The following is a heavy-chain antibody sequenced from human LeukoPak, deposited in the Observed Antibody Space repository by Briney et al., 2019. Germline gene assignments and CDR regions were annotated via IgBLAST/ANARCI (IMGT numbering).Heavy chain of an antibody. CDR3: ASGSYRVFDY. Sequence: GGSLRLSCAASGFSVSRNHMSWVRQAPGKGLEWVSMTYGDGSTNYADSVKGRFTISRDNSKNTLYLQINSLRVEDTAVYYCASGSYRVFDYWGQGTLVTVSS. J-gene: IGHJ4*02. D-gene: IGHD1-26*01. CDR1: GFSVSRNH. V-gene: IGHV3-53*01. CDR2: TYGDGST.